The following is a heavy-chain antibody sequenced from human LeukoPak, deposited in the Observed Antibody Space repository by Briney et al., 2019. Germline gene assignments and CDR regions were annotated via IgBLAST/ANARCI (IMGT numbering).Heavy chain of an antibody. V-gene: IGHV4-38-2*02. CDR1: GYSITSGYY. J-gene: IGHJ4*02. D-gene: IGHD4-11*01. Sequence: SETLSLTCTVSGYSITSGYYWGWIRQPPGKGLEWIGNIYHSGTTFYNPSLKSRVNISVDTSRNQVSLKLSSVTAADTGVYYCARNGSVRGFDYWGQGTLVTVSS. CDR2: IYHSGTT. CDR3: ARNGSVRGFDY.